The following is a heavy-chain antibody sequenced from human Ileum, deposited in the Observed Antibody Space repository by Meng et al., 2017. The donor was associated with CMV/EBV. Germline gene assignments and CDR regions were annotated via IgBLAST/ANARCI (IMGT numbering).Heavy chain of an antibody. Sequence: GGSLRLSCAASGFTFSSYAMHWVRQAPGKGLEWVAVISYDGSNKYYADSVKGRFTISRDKSKNTLYLQMNSLRAEDTAVYYCARDGPFARVVVPAATRYYYYGMDVWGQGTTVTVSS. J-gene: IGHJ6*02. CDR3: ARDGPFARVVVPAATRYYYYGMDV. CDR1: GFTFSSYA. V-gene: IGHV3-30-3*01. CDR2: ISYDGSNK. D-gene: IGHD2-2*01.